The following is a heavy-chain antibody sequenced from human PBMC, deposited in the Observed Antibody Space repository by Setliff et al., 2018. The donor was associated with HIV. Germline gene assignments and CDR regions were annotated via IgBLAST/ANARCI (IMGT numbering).Heavy chain of an antibody. V-gene: IGHV4-59*11. Sequence: SETLSLTCTVSGGSINSHYWSWIRQPPGKGLEYIGYIYFTGITNNNPSLQSRVTISIDTTKKQLFLRVRSVTAADTAVYYCARGGYSSKWYSWFDPWGQGTLVTVSS. CDR1: GGSINSHY. D-gene: IGHD2-2*01. CDR3: ARGGYSSKWYSWFDP. CDR2: IYFTGIT. J-gene: IGHJ5*01.